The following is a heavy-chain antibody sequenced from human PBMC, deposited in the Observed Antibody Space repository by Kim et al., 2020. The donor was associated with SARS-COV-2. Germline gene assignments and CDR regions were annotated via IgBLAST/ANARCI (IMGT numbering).Heavy chain of an antibody. CDR3: ARDYKGWGGKTNWFDP. CDR2: ISSSSSTI. CDR1: GFTFSSYS. Sequence: GGSLRLSCAASGFTFSSYSMNWVRQAPGKGLEWVSYISSSSSTIYYADSVKGRFTISRDNAKNSLYLQMNSLRDEDTAVYYCARDYKGWGGKTNWFDPWGQGTLVTVSS. D-gene: IGHD3-10*01. J-gene: IGHJ5*02. V-gene: IGHV3-48*02.